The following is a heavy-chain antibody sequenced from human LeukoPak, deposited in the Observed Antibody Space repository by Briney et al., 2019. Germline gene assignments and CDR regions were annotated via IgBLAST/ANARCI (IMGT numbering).Heavy chain of an antibody. CDR3: AKGRGYCTGGSCYSDD. Sequence: GVSLSLSRRACGFPFSNYAMMWVRQAPGKGLEWVSNISGRYGSTDCADVAEGRFTISRDNSKNTLYLQMNSLRVEDTAIYYCAKGRGYCTGGSCYSDDWGQGTLVTVSS. V-gene: IGHV3-23*01. J-gene: IGHJ4*02. CDR1: GFPFSNYA. CDR2: ISGRYGST. D-gene: IGHD2-15*01.